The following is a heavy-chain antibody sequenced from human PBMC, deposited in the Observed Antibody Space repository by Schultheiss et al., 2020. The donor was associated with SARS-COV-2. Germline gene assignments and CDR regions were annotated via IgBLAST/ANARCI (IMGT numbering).Heavy chain of an antibody. V-gene: IGHV3-11*05. D-gene: IGHD3-22*01. CDR2: ISSST. CDR3: AKVNVPYDSSGWDAFDI. J-gene: IGHJ3*02. CDR1: GFTFGDYA. Sequence: GGSLRLSCTASGFTFGDYAMSWVRQAPGKGLEWVSYISSSTFYADSVKGRFTISRDNVKNSLYLQMNSLRAEDTALYYCAKVNVPYDSSGWDAFDIWGQGTMVTVSS.